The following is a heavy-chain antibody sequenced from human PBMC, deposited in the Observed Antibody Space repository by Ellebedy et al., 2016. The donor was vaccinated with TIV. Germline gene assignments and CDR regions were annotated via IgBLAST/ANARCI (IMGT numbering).Heavy chain of an antibody. CDR1: GFTFSNYA. CDR3: AKPMGPGGRFDAFDI. Sequence: GGSLRLXCAASGFTFSNYAMSWVRQAPGKGLEWVSAITAIGTSTYYADSVKGRFTISRDNSKNTLSLQMNSLRADDTAIYYCAKPMGPGGRFDAFDIWGQGTLVTVSS. CDR2: ITAIGTST. J-gene: IGHJ3*02. V-gene: IGHV3-23*01. D-gene: IGHD3-16*01.